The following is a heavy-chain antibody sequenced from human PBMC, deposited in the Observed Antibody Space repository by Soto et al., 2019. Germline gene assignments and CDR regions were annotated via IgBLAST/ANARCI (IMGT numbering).Heavy chain of an antibody. D-gene: IGHD1-26*01. CDR1: GGSFRGYY. J-gene: IGHJ4*02. V-gene: IGHV4-34*01. CDR3: VRALELVGAHKALDY. CDR2: INHRGST. Sequence: QVQLQQWGAGLLKPSETLSLTCAVYGGSFRGYYWTWIRQSPGKGLEWIGEINHRGSTNYTPSLKRRLTISVDTSKNQVSLKLSSVTAADTAVYYCVRALELVGAHKALDYWGQGTLVTVSS.